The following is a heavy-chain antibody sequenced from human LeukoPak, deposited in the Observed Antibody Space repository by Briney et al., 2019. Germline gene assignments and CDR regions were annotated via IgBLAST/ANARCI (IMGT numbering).Heavy chain of an antibody. CDR3: ARGLHGYYDILTGFGGGMDV. CDR1: GGSFSGYY. D-gene: IGHD3-9*01. Sequence: SETLSLTCAVYGGSFSGYYWSWIRQPPGKGLEWIGEINHSGSTNYNPSLKSRVTISVDTSKNQFSLKLSSVTAADTAVYYCARGLHGYYDILTGFGGGMDVWGQGTTVTVCS. V-gene: IGHV4-34*01. J-gene: IGHJ6*02. CDR2: INHSGST.